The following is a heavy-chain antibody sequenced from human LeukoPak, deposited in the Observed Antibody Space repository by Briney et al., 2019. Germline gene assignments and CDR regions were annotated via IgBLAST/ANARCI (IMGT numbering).Heavy chain of an antibody. V-gene: IGHV1-46*01. D-gene: IGHD6-13*01. CDR1: VGTFSSYA. J-gene: IGHJ5*02. Sequence: ASVKVSCKASVGTFSSYAISWVRQAPGQGLEWMGIINPSGGSTSYAQKFQGRVTMTRDTSTSTVYMELSSLRSEDTAVYYCARGQTGYSSSWYPGDWFDPWGQGTLVTVSS. CDR3: ARGQTGYSSSWYPGDWFDP. CDR2: INPSGGST.